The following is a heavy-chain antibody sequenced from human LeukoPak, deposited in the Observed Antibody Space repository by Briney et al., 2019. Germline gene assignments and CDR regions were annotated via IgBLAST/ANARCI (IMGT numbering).Heavy chain of an antibody. D-gene: IGHD1-26*01. Sequence: SVKVSCKASGGTFSSYAISWVRQAPGQGLEWMGGIIPIFGTANYAQKFQGRVTITADESTSTAYMELSSLRSEDTAVYYCARSSRYSGSYLPPHYYGMDVWGQGTTVTVSS. CDR2: IIPIFGTA. CDR3: ARSSRYSGSYLPPHYYGMDV. CDR1: GGTFSSYA. J-gene: IGHJ6*02. V-gene: IGHV1-69*13.